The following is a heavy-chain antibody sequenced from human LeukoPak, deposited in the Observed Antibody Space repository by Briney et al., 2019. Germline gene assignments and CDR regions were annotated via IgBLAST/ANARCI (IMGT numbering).Heavy chain of an antibody. CDR2: ISRSGDIT. CDR1: GFTFSSYA. J-gene: IGHJ4*02. CDR3: ATEGFYY. Sequence: GGSQRLSCAASGFTFSSYAMHWVRQAAGAGLEYISGISRSGDITHYANSVKGRFTISRDNVQNTLYLQMNSLRADDTALYYCATEGFYYWGPGTQVTVSS. V-gene: IGHV3-23*01.